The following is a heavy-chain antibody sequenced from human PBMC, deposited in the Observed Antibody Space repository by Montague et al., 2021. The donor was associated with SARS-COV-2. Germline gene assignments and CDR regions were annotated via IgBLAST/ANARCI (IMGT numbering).Heavy chain of an antibody. CDR3: ARSSVARGVSLDY. CDR2: IDWDDDK. Sequence: PALVKPTQTLTLTCTSSGFSLSTSGMCVSWIRQPPGKALEWLARIDWDDDKHYSTSLKTRLTISKDTSKNQVVLTMTNMDPVDTATYYCARSSVARGVSLDYWGQGTLVTVSS. V-gene: IGHV2-70*11. J-gene: IGHJ4*02. CDR1: GFSLSTSGMC. D-gene: IGHD3-10*01.